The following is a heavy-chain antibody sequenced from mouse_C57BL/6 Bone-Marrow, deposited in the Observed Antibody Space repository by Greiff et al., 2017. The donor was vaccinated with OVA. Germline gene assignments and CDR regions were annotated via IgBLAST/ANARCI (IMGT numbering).Heavy chain of an antibody. D-gene: IGHD2-1*01. Sequence: VQLQQSGAELARPGASVKLSCKASGYTFTSYGISWVKQRTGQGLEWIGEIYPRSGNPYYNEKFKGKATLTADKSSSTAYMELRSLTAEDSAVYFCARRRYYGNYDAMDYWGQGTSVTVSS. V-gene: IGHV1-81*01. CDR2: IYPRSGNP. J-gene: IGHJ4*01. CDR3: ARRRYYGNYDAMDY. CDR1: GYTFTSYG.